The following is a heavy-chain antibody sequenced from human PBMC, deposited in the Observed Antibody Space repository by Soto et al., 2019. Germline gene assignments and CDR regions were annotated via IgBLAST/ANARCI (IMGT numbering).Heavy chain of an antibody. CDR3: ARENRRGFGEFTYYYGMDV. CDR1: GGSISSGGYS. D-gene: IGHD3-10*01. CDR2: IYYSGST. J-gene: IGHJ6*02. V-gene: IGHV4-31*03. Sequence: QVQLQESGPGLVKPSQTLSLTCTVSGGSISSGGYSWSWIRQHPGKGLEWIGYIYYSGSTYYNPSLKSRVTIAVDTSKNQFSLKLSSVTAADTAVYYCARENRRGFGEFTYYYGMDVWGQGTTVTVSS.